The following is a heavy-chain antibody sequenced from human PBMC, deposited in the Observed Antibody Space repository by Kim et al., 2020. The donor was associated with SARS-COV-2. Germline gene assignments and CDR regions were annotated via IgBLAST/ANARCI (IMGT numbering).Heavy chain of an antibody. CDR2: GST. CDR3: ARGVDTAA. D-gene: IGHD5-18*01. V-gene: IGHV4-31*02. Sequence: GSTYYTTTLKSRDTISVDTSKNQFSLTLGSVTAADTAVYYCARGVDTAAWGQGTLVTVSS. J-gene: IGHJ5*02.